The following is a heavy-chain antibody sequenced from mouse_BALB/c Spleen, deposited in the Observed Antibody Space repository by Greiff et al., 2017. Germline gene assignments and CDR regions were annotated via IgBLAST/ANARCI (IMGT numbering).Heavy chain of an antibody. Sequence: QVQLKESGAELVRPGTSVKVSCKASGYAFTNYLIEWVKQRPGQGLEWIGVINPGSGGTNYNEKFKGKATLTADKSSSTAYMQLSSLTSDDSAVYFCAIITTATFAYWGQGTLVTVSA. CDR3: AIITTATFAY. J-gene: IGHJ3*01. CDR2: INPGSGGT. D-gene: IGHD1-2*01. CDR1: GYAFTNYL. V-gene: IGHV1-54*01.